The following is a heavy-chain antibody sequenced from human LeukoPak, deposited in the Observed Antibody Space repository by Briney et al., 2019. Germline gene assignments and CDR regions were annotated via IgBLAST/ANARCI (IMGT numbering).Heavy chain of an antibody. V-gene: IGHV3-7*01. CDR1: GFSFSDYW. D-gene: IGHD4-11*01. CDR3: AREPGATAVDTVTTGALDY. CDR2: IKPDGSET. Sequence: GGSLRLSYAASGFSFSDYWMSWVREAPGKGLEWVANIKPDGSETYYVDSVKGRFTISRDNAKNSLYLQMNSLRAEDTAVYYCAREPGATAVDTVTTGALDYWGQGTLVTVSS. J-gene: IGHJ4*02.